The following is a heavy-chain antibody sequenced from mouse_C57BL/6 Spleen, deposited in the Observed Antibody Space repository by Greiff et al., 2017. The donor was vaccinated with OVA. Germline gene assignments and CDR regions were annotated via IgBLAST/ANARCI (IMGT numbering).Heavy chain of an antibody. Sequence: EVKLVESGGGLVKPGGSLKLSCAASGFTFSDYGMHWVRQAPEKGLEWVAYISSGSNTIYYADTVKGRITISRDNAKNTLFLQMTSLRSEDTAMYYCARRGYYDYDEAWFAYWGQGTLVTVSA. CDR1: GFTFSDYG. V-gene: IGHV5-17*01. CDR3: ARRGYYDYDEAWFAY. D-gene: IGHD2-4*01. J-gene: IGHJ3*01. CDR2: ISSGSNTI.